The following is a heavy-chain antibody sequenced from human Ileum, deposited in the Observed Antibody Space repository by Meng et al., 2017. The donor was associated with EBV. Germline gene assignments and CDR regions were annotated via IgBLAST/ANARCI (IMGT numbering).Heavy chain of an antibody. CDR3: ASGTPGRSYCDY. J-gene: IGHJ4*02. D-gene: IGHD2-15*01. CDR1: GYTFTHHG. V-gene: IGHV1-18*01. Sequence: QLQLVQSGAEVKKPGASVRVSCKASGYTFTHHGISWIRQAPGQGLEWMGWFVNYVDTYPAPKFQGRVTMTTDTHTNTAFMELRSLTSDDTAVYYCASGTPGRSYCDYWGQGTLVTVSS. CDR2: FVNYVDT.